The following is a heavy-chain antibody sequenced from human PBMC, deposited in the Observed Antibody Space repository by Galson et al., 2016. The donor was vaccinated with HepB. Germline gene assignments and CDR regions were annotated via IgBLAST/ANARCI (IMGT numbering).Heavy chain of an antibody. Sequence: SLRLSCAASGFTFSSYAMSWVRQAPGKGLEWVSAISGSGGSTYYADSVKGRFTISRDNSKNTLYLQMNSLRAEDTAVYYCVRGYIDSTDAFDIWGQGTMVTVSS. CDR1: GFTFSSYA. CDR3: VRGYIDSTDAFDI. D-gene: IGHD6-25*01. CDR2: ISGSGGST. J-gene: IGHJ3*02. V-gene: IGHV3-23*01.